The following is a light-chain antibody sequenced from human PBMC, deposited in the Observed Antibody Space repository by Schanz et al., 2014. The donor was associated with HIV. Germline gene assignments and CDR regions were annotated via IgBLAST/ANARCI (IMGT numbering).Light chain of an antibody. CDR1: TSDIGNHDF. CDR2: DVS. Sequence: QSALTQPPSASGSPGQSVTISCTGTTSDIGNHDFVSWYRQHPGKAPKLMIYDVSDRPSGVSNRFSGSKSGNTASLTVSGLQAEDEADYYCCSYAGSSTPYVFGAGTKLTVL. V-gene: IGLV2-23*02. J-gene: IGLJ1*01. CDR3: CSYAGSSTPYV.